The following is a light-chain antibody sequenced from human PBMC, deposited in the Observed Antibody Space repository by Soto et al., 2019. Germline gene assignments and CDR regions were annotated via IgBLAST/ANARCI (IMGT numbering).Light chain of an antibody. Sequence: EIVLTQSPATLSLSPGERATLSCTASQSVSSYLAWYQQKPGQAPRLLIYDASIRATGITARFSGSGSGTDFTLTISSLEPEDFAVYYCQQRSNWPLTFGGGTKVEIK. CDR2: DAS. J-gene: IGKJ4*01. CDR1: QSVSSY. CDR3: QQRSNWPLT. V-gene: IGKV3-11*01.